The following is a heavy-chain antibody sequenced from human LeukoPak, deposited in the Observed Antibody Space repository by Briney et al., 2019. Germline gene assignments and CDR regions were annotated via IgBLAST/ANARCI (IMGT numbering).Heavy chain of an antibody. J-gene: IGHJ5*02. CDR1: GFTFSSYS. CDR3: AKDTPGPLDP. CDR2: ISSSSSTI. Sequence: GGSLRLSCAASGFTFSSYSMNWVRQAPGKGLEWVSYISSSSSTIYYADSVKGRFTISRDNSKNTLYLHMNSLRAEDTALYYCAKDTPGPLDPWGQGTLVTVSS. V-gene: IGHV3-48*01.